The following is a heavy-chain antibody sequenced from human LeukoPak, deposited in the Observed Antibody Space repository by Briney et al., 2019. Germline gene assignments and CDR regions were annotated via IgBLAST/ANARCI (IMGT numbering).Heavy chain of an antibody. J-gene: IGHJ6*02. D-gene: IGHD6-19*01. Sequence: GGSLRLSCAASGFTFSSYAVSWVRQAPGKGLEWVSAISGSGGSTYYAESVKGRFTVSRDNSKNTFHLQMNSLSPEDTAVYYCAKGGSGFFDYYYGMDVWGQGTTVTVSS. CDR3: AKGGSGFFDYYYGMDV. CDR2: ISGSGGST. CDR1: GFTFSSYA. V-gene: IGHV3-23*01.